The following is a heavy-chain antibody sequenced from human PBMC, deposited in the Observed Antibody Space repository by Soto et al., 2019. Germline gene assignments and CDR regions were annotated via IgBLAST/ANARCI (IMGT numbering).Heavy chain of an antibody. CDR1: GFTFSSYA. Sequence: GGSLRLSCAASGFTFSSYAMHWVRQAPGKGLEWVAVISYDGSNKYYADSVKGRFTISRDNSKNTLYLQMNGLRAEDTAVYYCARDAPPPTIFGVVNTYYYGMDVWGQGTTVTVSS. D-gene: IGHD3-3*01. J-gene: IGHJ6*02. V-gene: IGHV3-30-3*01. CDR2: ISYDGSNK. CDR3: ARDAPPPTIFGVVNTYYYGMDV.